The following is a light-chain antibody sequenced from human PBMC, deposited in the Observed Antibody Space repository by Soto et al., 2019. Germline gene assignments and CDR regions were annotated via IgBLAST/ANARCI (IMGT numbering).Light chain of an antibody. J-gene: IGKJ4*01. V-gene: IGKV1-9*01. CDR2: AAS. Sequence: DIQLTQSPSFLSPSIGESVTITCRASQVISTSLAWYQVKPGKAPKLLIYAASTLESGVPSRFSATVSGTEFTLTISRLQPEDFAIYYCQQLHSYPFTFGGGTKVDIK. CDR3: QQLHSYPFT. CDR1: QVISTS.